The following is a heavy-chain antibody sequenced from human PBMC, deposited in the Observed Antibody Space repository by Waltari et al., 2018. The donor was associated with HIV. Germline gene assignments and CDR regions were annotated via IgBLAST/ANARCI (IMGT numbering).Heavy chain of an antibody. CDR1: GFTFSSYS. CDR3: YYDSSGPDY. V-gene: IGHV3-48*01. D-gene: IGHD3-22*01. CDR2: ISSSSSTI. J-gene: IGHJ4*02. Sequence: EVQLVESGGGLVQPGGSLRLSCAASGFTFSSYSMNWVRQAPGKGLDWVSYISSSSSTIYYADSVKGRFTISRDNAKNSLYLQMNSLRAEDTAVYYCYYDSSGPDYWGQGTLVTVSS.